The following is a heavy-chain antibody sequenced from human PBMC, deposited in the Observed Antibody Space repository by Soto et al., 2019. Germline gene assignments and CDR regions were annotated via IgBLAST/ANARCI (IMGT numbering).Heavy chain of an antibody. CDR2: IYYSGST. V-gene: IGHV4-39*01. CDR3: ATASGWTTPIDY. Sequence: QLQLQESGPGLVKPSETLSLTCTVSGGSISSSSYYWGWIRQPPGKGLEWIGSIYYSGSTYYNPSLKSRVTISVDTSKNQFSLKLSSVTAADTAVYYCATASGWTTPIDYWGQGTLVTVSS. J-gene: IGHJ4*02. D-gene: IGHD6-19*01. CDR1: GGSISSSSYY.